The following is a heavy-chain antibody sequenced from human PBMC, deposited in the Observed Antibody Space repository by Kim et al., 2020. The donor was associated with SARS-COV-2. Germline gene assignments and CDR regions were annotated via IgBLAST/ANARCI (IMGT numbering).Heavy chain of an antibody. Sequence: ASVKVSCKASGYTFTSYGISWVRQAPGQGLEWMGWISAYNGNTNYAQKLQGRVTMTTDTSTSTAYMELRSLRSDDTAVYYCARVGFNMWELSQYYFDYWGQGTLVTVSS. V-gene: IGHV1-18*04. CDR2: ISAYNGNT. D-gene: IGHD1-26*01. CDR3: ARVGFNMWELSQYYFDY. J-gene: IGHJ4*02. CDR1: GYTFTSYG.